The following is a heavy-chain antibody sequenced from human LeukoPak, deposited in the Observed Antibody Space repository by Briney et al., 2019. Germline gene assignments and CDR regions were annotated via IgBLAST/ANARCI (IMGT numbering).Heavy chain of an antibody. Sequence: ASVKVSCKVSGYTLTGLSMHWVRQAPGKGLEWMGGFDPEDGETIYAQKFQGRVTMTEDTSTDTAYMELSSLRSEDTAVYYCATDPPSGGSGSYHSDWGQGTLVTVSS. CDR2: FDPEDGET. J-gene: IGHJ4*02. V-gene: IGHV1-24*01. CDR1: GYTLTGLS. D-gene: IGHD3-10*01. CDR3: ATDPPSGGSGSYHSD.